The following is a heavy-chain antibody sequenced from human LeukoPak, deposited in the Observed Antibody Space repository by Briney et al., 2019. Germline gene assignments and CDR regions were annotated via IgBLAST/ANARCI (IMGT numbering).Heavy chain of an antibody. CDR3: ARLPTLITSFDY. D-gene: IGHD3-10*01. Sequence: GESLKISCQASGYIFTNYWIAWVRQMPGKGLEWMGVIYPGDSDTRYSPSFQGQVTISADKSIGTAYLQWSTLKASDTAIYYRARLPTLITSFDYWGQGALVTVSS. J-gene: IGHJ4*02. CDR1: GYIFTNYW. CDR2: IYPGDSDT. V-gene: IGHV5-51*01.